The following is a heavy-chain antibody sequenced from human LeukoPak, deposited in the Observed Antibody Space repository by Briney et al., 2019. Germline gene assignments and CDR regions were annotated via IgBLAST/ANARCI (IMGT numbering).Heavy chain of an antibody. CDR1: GYTFTSYD. CDR3: ARDGYSSSWYADYYYYGMDV. V-gene: IGHV1-8*01. D-gene: IGHD6-13*01. CDR2: MNPNSGNT. J-gene: IGHJ6*02. Sequence: ASVKVSCKASGYTFTSYDINWVRQATGQGLEWMGWMNPNSGNTGYAQKFQGRVTVTRNTSISTAYMELSSLRSEDTAVYYCARDGYSSSWYADYYYYGMDVWGQGTTVAVSS.